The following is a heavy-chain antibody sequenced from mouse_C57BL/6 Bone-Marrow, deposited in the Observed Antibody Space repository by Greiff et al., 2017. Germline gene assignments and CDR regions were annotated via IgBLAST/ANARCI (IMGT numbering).Heavy chain of an antibody. CDR1: GYSITSGYY. Sequence: EVQLVESGPGLVKPSQSLSLTCSVTGYSITSGYYWNWIRQFPGNKLEWMGYISYDGSNNYNPSLKNRISITRYTSKNQFFLKLNSVTTEDTATYYCAREEDYYGSSYGFAYWGQGTLVTVSA. CDR3: AREEDYYGSSYGFAY. J-gene: IGHJ3*01. V-gene: IGHV3-6*01. CDR2: ISYDGSN. D-gene: IGHD1-1*01.